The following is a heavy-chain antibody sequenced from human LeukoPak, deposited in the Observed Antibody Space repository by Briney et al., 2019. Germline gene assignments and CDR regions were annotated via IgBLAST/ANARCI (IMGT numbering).Heavy chain of an antibody. J-gene: IGHJ4*02. Sequence: GGSLRLSCAASGFTLSSHAIHWVRQAPGKGLEWVALISYDGNIRYYADSVKGRFTISRDNSENTLSLQMNSLRPEDTAVYYCAKDFTSWTYYYGAGAFDYWGQGTLVTVSS. D-gene: IGHD3-10*01. V-gene: IGHV3-30*04. CDR1: GFTLSSHA. CDR2: ISYDGNIR. CDR3: AKDFTSWTYYYGAGAFDY.